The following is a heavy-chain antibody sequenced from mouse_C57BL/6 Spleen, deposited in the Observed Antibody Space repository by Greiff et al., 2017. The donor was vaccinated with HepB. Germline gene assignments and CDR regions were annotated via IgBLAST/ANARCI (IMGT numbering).Heavy chain of an antibody. Sequence: EVKVVESGGGLVKPGGSLKLSCAASGFTFSDYGMHWVRQAPEKGLEWVAYISSGSSTIYYADTVKGRFTISRDNAKNTLFLQMTSLRSEDTAMYYCARGGYGNYVHFDYWGQGTTLTVSS. V-gene: IGHV5-17*01. J-gene: IGHJ2*01. D-gene: IGHD2-10*02. CDR2: ISSGSSTI. CDR3: ARGGYGNYVHFDY. CDR1: GFTFSDYG.